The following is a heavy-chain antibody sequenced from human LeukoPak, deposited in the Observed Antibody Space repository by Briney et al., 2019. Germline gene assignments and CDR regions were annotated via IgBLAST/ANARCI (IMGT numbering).Heavy chain of an antibody. V-gene: IGHV3-30-3*01. Sequence: GGSLRLSCAASGFTFSSYAMHWVRQAPGKGLEWVAVTSYDGSNKYYADSVKGRFTISRDNSKNTLYLQMNSLRAEDTAVYYCARDSEYSSSWYLGYYYGMDVWGQGTTVTVSS. J-gene: IGHJ6*02. CDR2: TSYDGSNK. CDR1: GFTFSSYA. CDR3: ARDSEYSSSWYLGYYYGMDV. D-gene: IGHD6-13*01.